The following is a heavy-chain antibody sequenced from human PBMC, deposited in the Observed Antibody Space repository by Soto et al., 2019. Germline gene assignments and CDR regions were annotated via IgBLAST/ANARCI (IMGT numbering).Heavy chain of an antibody. J-gene: IGHJ4*02. Sequence: TSETLSLTCAVYGGSFSGYYWTWIRQPPGTGLEWIGEINHSGSTNYNPSLKSRVTISVDTSKNQFSLKLTSVTAADTAVYYCASLPATSDFDYWGQGTLVTVSS. CDR3: ASLPATSDFDY. CDR1: GGSFSGYY. CDR2: INHSGST. V-gene: IGHV4-34*01. D-gene: IGHD2-2*01.